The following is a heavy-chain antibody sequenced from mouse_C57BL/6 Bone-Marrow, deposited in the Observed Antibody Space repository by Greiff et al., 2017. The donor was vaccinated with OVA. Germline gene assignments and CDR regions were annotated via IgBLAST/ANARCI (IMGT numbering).Heavy chain of an antibody. Sequence: VQLQESGAELARPGASVKLSCKASGYTFTSYGISWVKQRTGQGLEWIGEIYPRSGNTYYNEKFKGKAKLTADKSSSTAYMELRSLTSEDSAVYFCARYYGRNWYFDVWGTGTTVTVSS. J-gene: IGHJ1*03. CDR1: GYTFTSYG. CDR2: IYPRSGNT. D-gene: IGHD1-1*01. V-gene: IGHV1-81*01. CDR3: ARYYGRNWYFDV.